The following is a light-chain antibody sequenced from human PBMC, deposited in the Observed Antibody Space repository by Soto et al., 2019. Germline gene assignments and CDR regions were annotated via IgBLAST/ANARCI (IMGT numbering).Light chain of an antibody. CDR1: QSVRTN. CDR3: QQYNNWPPLT. Sequence: EVVVTQSPATLSVSLGGRATLSCRASQSVRTNLAWYEQKPGQAPRLLIYAASTRSTGIPARFSGSGSGTEFTLTITSLHAEDFAVYYGQQYNNWPPLTFGGGTKVEIK. V-gene: IGKV3-15*01. J-gene: IGKJ4*01. CDR2: AAS.